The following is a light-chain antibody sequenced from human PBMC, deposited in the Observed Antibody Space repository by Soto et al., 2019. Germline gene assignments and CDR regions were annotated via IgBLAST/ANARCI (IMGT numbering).Light chain of an antibody. CDR3: QQYNSYSWT. J-gene: IGKJ1*01. Sequence: DIQMTQSPSTLSASVGDIVTITCRASQSISSWLAWYQQRTGKAPKLLIPKASSLESGVPSRFSGSGSGTEFTLTISGLQLDDFATYYCQQYNSYSWTFGQGTKVEIK. CDR1: QSISSW. V-gene: IGKV1-5*03. CDR2: KAS.